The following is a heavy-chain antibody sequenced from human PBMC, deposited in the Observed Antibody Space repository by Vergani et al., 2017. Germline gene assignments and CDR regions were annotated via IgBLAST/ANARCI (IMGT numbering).Heavy chain of an antibody. V-gene: IGHV1-46*01. CDR1: GYTFTSYY. CDR3: ARARIAQNWFDP. D-gene: IGHD6-6*01. Sequence: QVQLVQSGAEVKKPGASVKVSCMASGYTFTSYYMHWVRQAPGQGLEWMGIINPSGGSTSYAQKFQGRVTMTRDTSTSTVYMELSSLRSEDTAVYYCARARIAQNWFDPWGQGTLVTVSS. CDR2: INPSGGST. J-gene: IGHJ5*02.